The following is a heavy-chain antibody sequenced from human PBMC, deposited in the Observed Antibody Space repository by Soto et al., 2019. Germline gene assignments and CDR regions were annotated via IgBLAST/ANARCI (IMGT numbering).Heavy chain of an antibody. V-gene: IGHV3-53*02. D-gene: IGHD5-18*01. CDR1: GFTVSSNY. CDR2: IYSGGST. CDR3: ARGRKDTAMPRGGYYFDY. J-gene: IGHJ4*02. Sequence: EVQQVETGGGLIQPGGSLRLSCAASGFTVSSNYMSWVRQAPGKGLEWVSVIYSGGSTYYADSVKGRFTISRDNSKNTLYLQVNSRRAEDTAVYYCARGRKDTAMPRGGYYFDYWGQGSLVTVSS.